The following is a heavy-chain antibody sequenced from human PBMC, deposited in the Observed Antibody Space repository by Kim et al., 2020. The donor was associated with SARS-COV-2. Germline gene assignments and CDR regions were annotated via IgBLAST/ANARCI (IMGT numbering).Heavy chain of an antibody. CDR3: ARFKEDYDYVWGSYRPNYYYYYMDV. D-gene: IGHD3-16*02. CDR2: ISSSSSYI. V-gene: IGHV3-21*01. CDR1: GFTFSSYS. Sequence: GGSLRLSCAASGFTFSSYSMNWVRQAPGKGLEWVSSISSSSSYIYYADSVKGRFTISRDNAKNSLYLQMNSLRAEDTAVYYCARFKEDYDYVWGSYRPNYYYYYMDVWGKGTTVTVSS. J-gene: IGHJ6*03.